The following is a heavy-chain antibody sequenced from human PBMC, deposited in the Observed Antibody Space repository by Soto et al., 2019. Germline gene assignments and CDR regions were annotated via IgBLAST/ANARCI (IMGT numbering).Heavy chain of an antibody. CDR2: ISWNSGSI. D-gene: IGHD5-12*01. J-gene: IGHJ5*02. V-gene: IGHV3-9*01. CDR3: AKDGSGYPYNWFDP. Sequence: GGSLRLSCAASGFTFDDYAMHWVRQAPGKGLEWVSGISWNSGSIGYADSVKGRFTISRDNAKNSLYLQMNSLRAEDTALYYCAKDGSGYPYNWFDPWGQGTLLTVSS. CDR1: GFTFDDYA.